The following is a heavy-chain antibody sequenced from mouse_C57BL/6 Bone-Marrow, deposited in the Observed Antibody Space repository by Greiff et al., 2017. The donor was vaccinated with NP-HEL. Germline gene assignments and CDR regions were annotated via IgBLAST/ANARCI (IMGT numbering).Heavy chain of an antibody. V-gene: IGHV5-4*01. CDR1: GFTFSSYA. CDR3: ARDIGRWLLPYYYAMDY. J-gene: IGHJ4*01. D-gene: IGHD2-3*01. CDR2: ISDGGSYT. Sequence: EVQVVESGGGLVKPGGSLKLSCAASGFTFSSYAMAWVRQTPEKRLEWVATISDGGSYTYYPDNVKGRFTISRDNAKNNLYLHMRHRRSEDTAMYYCARDIGRWLLPYYYAMDYWGQGTSVTVSS.